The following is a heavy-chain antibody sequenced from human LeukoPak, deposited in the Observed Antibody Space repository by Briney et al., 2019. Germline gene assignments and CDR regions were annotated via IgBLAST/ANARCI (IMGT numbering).Heavy chain of an antibody. CDR2: ISGSGSST. D-gene: IGHD3-22*01. CDR1: GFTFSNCA. Sequence: GGSLRLSCAASGFTFSNCAMSWVRQAPEKGLEWVSGISGSGSSTYYADSVKGRFTISRDNSENTLSLQMNSLRADDTAIYYCAKSCDSGNCYYNYWGQGTLVTVSS. V-gene: IGHV3-23*01. J-gene: IGHJ4*02. CDR3: AKSCDSGNCYYNY.